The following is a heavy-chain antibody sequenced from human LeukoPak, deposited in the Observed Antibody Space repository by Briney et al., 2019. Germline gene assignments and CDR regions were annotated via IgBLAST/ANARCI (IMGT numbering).Heavy chain of an antibody. CDR3: TRAYSSSWFDY. V-gene: IGHV3-49*04. CDR2: IRSKAYGGTT. Sequence: PGGSLRLSCTASGVTFGDYAMSWVRQAPGKGLEWVGFIRSKAYGGTTEYAASVKGRFTISRDDSKSIAYLQMNSLKTEDTAVYYCTRAYSSSWFDYWGQGTLVTVSS. CDR1: GVTFGDYA. D-gene: IGHD6-13*01. J-gene: IGHJ4*02.